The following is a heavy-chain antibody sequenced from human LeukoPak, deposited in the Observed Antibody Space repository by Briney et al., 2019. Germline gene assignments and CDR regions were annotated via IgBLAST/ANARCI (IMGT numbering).Heavy chain of an antibody. J-gene: IGHJ4*02. Sequence: GGSLRLSCAASGFTFSSYGMHWVRQAPGKGLEWVAFIWYDGSNKYYADSVKGRFTISRDNSKNTLYLQMNSLRAEDTAVYYCAKDRCSSTSCYGDYWGQGTLVTVSS. CDR3: AKDRCSSTSCYGDY. D-gene: IGHD2-2*01. CDR1: GFTFSSYG. CDR2: IWYDGSNK. V-gene: IGHV3-30*02.